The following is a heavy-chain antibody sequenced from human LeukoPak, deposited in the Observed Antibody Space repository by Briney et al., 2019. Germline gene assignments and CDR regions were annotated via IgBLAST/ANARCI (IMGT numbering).Heavy chain of an antibody. J-gene: IGHJ4*02. CDR3: ARVPYHNWNPDY. CDR1: GYTFTGYY. V-gene: IGHV1-2*02. Sequence: ASVKVSCKASGYTFTGYYMHWVRQAPGQGLEWMGWINPSSGGTNYAQKFQGRVTMTRDTSISTAYMELSRLRSDDTAVYYCARVPYHNWNPDYWGQGTLVTVSS. CDR2: INPSSGGT. D-gene: IGHD1-20*01.